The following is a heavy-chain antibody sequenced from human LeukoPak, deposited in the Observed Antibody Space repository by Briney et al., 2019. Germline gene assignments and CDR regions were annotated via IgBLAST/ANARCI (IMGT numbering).Heavy chain of an antibody. CDR2: NSCRSGST. D-gene: IGHD2-2*03. Sequence: GGPLRLSCSASVFIFCSFALSLVRQAPGKGLEWVSTNSCRSGSTYYADSVNGRFTICRDNSKNTVYLQMNSLRAEDTAVYYCAKGSGYCSSTSCYLDAFDIWGQGTMVTVSS. CDR1: VFIFCSFA. V-gene: IGHV3-23*01. J-gene: IGHJ3*02. CDR3: AKGSGYCSSTSCYLDAFDI.